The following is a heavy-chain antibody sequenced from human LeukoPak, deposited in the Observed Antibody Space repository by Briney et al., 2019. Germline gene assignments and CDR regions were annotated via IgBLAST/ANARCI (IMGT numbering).Heavy chain of an antibody. CDR3: ARTTAGYAGGPGYSYYYYMDV. CDR1: GGSISSYY. CDR2: IHYSGST. D-gene: IGHD5-12*01. J-gene: IGHJ6*03. Sequence: SEALSLTCTVSGGSISSYYWSWIRQPPGKGLEWIGYIHYSGSTHYNPSLKSRVTISVDTSKNQVSLKLRSVTAAETAVYYCARTTAGYAGGPGYSYYYYMDVWGKGTTVTISS. V-gene: IGHV4-59*01.